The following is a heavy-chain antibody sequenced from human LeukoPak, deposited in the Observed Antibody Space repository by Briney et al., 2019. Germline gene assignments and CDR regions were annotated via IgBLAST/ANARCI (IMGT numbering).Heavy chain of an antibody. V-gene: IGHV3-53*01. J-gene: IGHJ3*02. Sequence: GGSLRLSCAASGFTFINAWMTWVRQAPGKGLEWVSVIYSGGSTFYADSVEGRFTISRDNSNNTLYLQMNSLRAADTAMYYCAREYYDNSGGEDAFDIWGPGTMVTVSS. CDR2: IYSGGST. D-gene: IGHD3-22*01. CDR1: GFTFINAW. CDR3: AREYYDNSGGEDAFDI.